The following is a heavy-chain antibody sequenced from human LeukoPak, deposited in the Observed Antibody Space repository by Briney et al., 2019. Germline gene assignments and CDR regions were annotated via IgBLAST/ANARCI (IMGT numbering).Heavy chain of an antibody. J-gene: IGHJ4*02. CDR2: INPNSGGT. CDR1: GYTFTGYY. CDR3: ARVHSSPTRTYYYDSSGYPGY. D-gene: IGHD3-22*01. V-gene: IGHV1-2*02. Sequence: GASVKVSCKASGYTFTGYYMHWVRQAPGQGLEWMGWINPNSGGTNYAQKFQGTVTMTRDTSISTAYMELSRLRSDDTAVYYCARVHSSPTRTYYYDSSGYPGYWGQGTLVTVSS.